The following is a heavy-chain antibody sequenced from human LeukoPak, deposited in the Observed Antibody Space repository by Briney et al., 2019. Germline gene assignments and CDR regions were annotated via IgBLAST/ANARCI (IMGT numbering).Heavy chain of an antibody. CDR1: GFTFSSYW. J-gene: IGHJ4*02. Sequence: GGSLRLSCAASGFTFSSYWMSWVRQAPGKGLEWVDNIKQDGSEKYYVDSVKGRFTISRDNAKNSLYLQMNSLRAEDTAVYYYARGTMTRTFDYWGQGTLVTVSS. CDR3: ARGTMTRTFDY. CDR2: IKQDGSEK. D-gene: IGHD3-22*01. V-gene: IGHV3-7*01.